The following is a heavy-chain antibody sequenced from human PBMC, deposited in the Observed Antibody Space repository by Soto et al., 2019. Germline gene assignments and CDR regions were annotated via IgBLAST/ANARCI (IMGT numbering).Heavy chain of an antibody. J-gene: IGHJ4*02. V-gene: IGHV3-74*01. CDR2: INSDGITT. D-gene: IGHD3-16*02. CDR3: ARWGYRLWLNDH. CDR1: GFTFSSYW. Sequence: EVQLVESGGGLVQPGGSLRLSCAASGFTFSSYWMHWVRQAPGKGLVWVSRINSDGITTNYADSVKGRFTISRDNAKNTLYLQMNSLGAEDTALYYCARWGYRLWLNDHWGQGSLVTVSS.